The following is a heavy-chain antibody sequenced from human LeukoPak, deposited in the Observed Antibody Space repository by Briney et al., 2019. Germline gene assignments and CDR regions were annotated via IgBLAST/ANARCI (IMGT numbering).Heavy chain of an antibody. Sequence: PGGSLRLSCAASGFTFSSYAMHWVRQAPGKGLEWVAVISYDGSNKYYADSVKGRFTISRDNSKNTLYLQMNSLRAEDTAVYYCARDPYCSSTSCYGNWFDPWGQGTLVTVSS. D-gene: IGHD2-2*01. CDR3: ARDPYCSSTSCYGNWFDP. CDR2: ISYDGSNK. V-gene: IGHV3-30*04. J-gene: IGHJ5*02. CDR1: GFTFSSYA.